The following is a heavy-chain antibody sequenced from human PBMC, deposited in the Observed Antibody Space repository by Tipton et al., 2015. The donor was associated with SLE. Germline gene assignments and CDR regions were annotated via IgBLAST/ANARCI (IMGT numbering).Heavy chain of an antibody. V-gene: IGHV4-4*07. Sequence: TLSLTCTVSGGSISTYYWNWIRQPSGKGPEWIGRFYIGGSINYNPSLRSRVTMSADTSKSQFSLKLTSVTTADTAVFYCARGRNTVTTFHYFDYYMDVWGKGTTVTVSS. CDR2: FYIGGSI. J-gene: IGHJ6*03. CDR3: ARGRNTVTTFHYFDYYMDV. D-gene: IGHD4-17*01. CDR1: GGSISTYY.